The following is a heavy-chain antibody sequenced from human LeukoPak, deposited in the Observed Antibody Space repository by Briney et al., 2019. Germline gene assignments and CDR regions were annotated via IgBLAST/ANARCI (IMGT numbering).Heavy chain of an antibody. CDR3: ASSVLRRGDY. Sequence: SETLSLTCAVYGGSFSGYYWSWIRQPPGKGLEWIGEINHSGSTNNNPSLKSRVTISVDTSKNQFSLKLSSVTAADTAVYYCASSVLRRGDYWGQGTLVTVSS. V-gene: IGHV4-34*01. D-gene: IGHD3-16*01. CDR2: INHSGST. CDR1: GGSFSGYY. J-gene: IGHJ4*02.